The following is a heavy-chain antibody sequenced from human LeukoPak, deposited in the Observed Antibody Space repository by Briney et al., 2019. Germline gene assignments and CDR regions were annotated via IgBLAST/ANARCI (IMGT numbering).Heavy chain of an antibody. Sequence: GGSLRLSCAASGFTFSSYAMSWVRQAPGKGLEWVSAISGSGGSTYYANSVKGRFTISRDNAKKSLYLQMNSLRVEDTGVYYCASWGEGALDNWGQGTLVTVSS. CDR3: ASWGEGALDN. J-gene: IGHJ4*02. CDR2: ISGSGGST. CDR1: GFTFSSYA. D-gene: IGHD1-26*01. V-gene: IGHV3-23*01.